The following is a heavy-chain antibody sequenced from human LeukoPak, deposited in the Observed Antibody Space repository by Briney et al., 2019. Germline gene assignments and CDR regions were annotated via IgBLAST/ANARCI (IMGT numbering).Heavy chain of an antibody. Sequence: PSETLSLTCTVSGGSLSSSSHHWGRIRQPPGKGLEWVSVIYSGGSTYYADSVKGRLTISRDNSKNTLYLQMNSLRAEDTAVYYCARSSAPLQVGDFDYWGQGTLVTVSS. CDR1: GGSLSSSSHH. V-gene: IGHV3-66*01. CDR2: IYSGGST. D-gene: IGHD1-26*01. CDR3: ARSSAPLQVGDFDY. J-gene: IGHJ4*02.